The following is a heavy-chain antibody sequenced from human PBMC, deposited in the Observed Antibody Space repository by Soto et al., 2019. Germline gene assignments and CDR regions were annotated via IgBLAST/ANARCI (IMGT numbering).Heavy chain of an antibody. Sequence: PGGSLRLSCAASGFTFSSYGMHWVRQAPGKGLEWVAVISYDGSNKYYADSVKGRFTISRDNSKNTLYLQMNSLRAEDTAVYYCAKEDYYDSSGYLDYWGQGTLVTVSS. CDR3: AKEDYYDSSGYLDY. J-gene: IGHJ4*02. CDR2: ISYDGSNK. V-gene: IGHV3-30*18. D-gene: IGHD3-22*01. CDR1: GFTFSSYG.